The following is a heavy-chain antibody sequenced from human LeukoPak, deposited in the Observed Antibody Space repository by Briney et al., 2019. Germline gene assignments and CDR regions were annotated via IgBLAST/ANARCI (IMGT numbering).Heavy chain of an antibody. CDR3: AKWPEGAMDYFDY. J-gene: IGHJ4*02. CDR1: GFTVSSNY. V-gene: IGHV3-23*01. CDR2: ISGDGTRT. Sequence: GGSLRLSCAASGFTVSSNYMTWARQAPVKGLEWVSAISGDGTRTYYADSVKGRFTISRDNSKNTLYLEMSSLRVEDTAIYYCAKWPEGAMDYFDYWGQGTLVTVSS. D-gene: IGHD3-16*01.